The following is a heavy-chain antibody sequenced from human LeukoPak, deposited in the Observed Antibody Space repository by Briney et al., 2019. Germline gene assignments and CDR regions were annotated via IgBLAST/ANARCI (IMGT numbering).Heavy chain of an antibody. CDR1: GFTFSDYS. Sequence: GSLRLSCAASGFTFSDYSLNWIRQAPGKGLGWIGYIYYSGSTYYNPSLKSRVTISVDTSNNQFSLNLASVTAADTAVYYCARTVSWYYYGMDVWGQGTTVTVSS. D-gene: IGHD6-6*01. J-gene: IGHJ6*02. V-gene: IGHV4-59*12. CDR3: ARTVSWYYYGMDV. CDR2: IYYSGST.